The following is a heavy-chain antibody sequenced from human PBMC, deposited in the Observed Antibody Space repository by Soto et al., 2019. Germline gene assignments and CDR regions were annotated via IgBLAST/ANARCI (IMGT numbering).Heavy chain of an antibody. CDR1: GFVFNDYD. CDR2: ISYDGSNR. V-gene: IGHV3-30*03. D-gene: IGHD2-21*01. CDR3: SRGIKGGLDA. Sequence: QVQLAESGGGVVQPGRSLRLSCTTSGFVFNDYDIHWVRQAPGKGLAWLASISYDGSNRYYAESVKGRFTISRDNSKKTLSLQINSLGAEDTAVYYCSRGIKGGLDAWGPGTLVTVSS. J-gene: IGHJ5*02.